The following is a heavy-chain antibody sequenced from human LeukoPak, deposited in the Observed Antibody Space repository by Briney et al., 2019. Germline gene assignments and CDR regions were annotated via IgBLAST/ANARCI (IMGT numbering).Heavy chain of an antibody. CDR2: IYYSGST. J-gene: IGHJ4*02. CDR3: ARVISAAADY. D-gene: IGHD6-13*01. V-gene: IGHV4-59*12. CDR1: GGSISSYY. Sequence: PSETLSLTCTVSGGSISSYYWSWIRQPPGKGLEWIGYIYYSGSTNYNPSLKSRVTISVDTSKNQFSLKLNSVTAADTAVYYCARVISAAADYWGQGTLVTVSS.